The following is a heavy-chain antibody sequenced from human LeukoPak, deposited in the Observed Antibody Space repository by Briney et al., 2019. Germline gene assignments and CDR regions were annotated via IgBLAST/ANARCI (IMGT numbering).Heavy chain of an antibody. Sequence: SQTLSLTCALSGDSVSSNSWNWIRQSPSRGLEWLGRIYYKSKWFNDYAVSVKSRITINPDTSKNQFSLQLNSVTPEDTALYYCARDQPWINGFDIWGQGTMVTVSS. V-gene: IGHV6-1*01. CDR1: GDSVSSNS. CDR3: ARDQPWINGFDI. D-gene: IGHD5-12*01. J-gene: IGHJ3*02. CDR2: IYYKSKWFN.